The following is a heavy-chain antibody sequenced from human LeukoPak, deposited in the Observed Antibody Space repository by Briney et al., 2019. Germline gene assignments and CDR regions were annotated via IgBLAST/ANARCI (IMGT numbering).Heavy chain of an antibody. CDR3: ARAEYSSSFAGYYYYGMDV. CDR2: IIPIFGTA. D-gene: IGHD6-6*01. V-gene: IGHV1-69*01. Sequence: GSSVKVSCKASGGTFSSYAISWVQQAPGQGLEWMGGIIPIFGTANYAQKFQGRVTITADESTSTAYMELSSLRSEDTAVYYCARAEYSSSFAGYYYYGMDVWGQGTTVTVSS. J-gene: IGHJ6*02. CDR1: GGTFSSYA.